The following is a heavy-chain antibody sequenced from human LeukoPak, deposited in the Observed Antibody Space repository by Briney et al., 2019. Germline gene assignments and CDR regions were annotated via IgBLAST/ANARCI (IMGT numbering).Heavy chain of an antibody. CDR2: SNPSSGGT. V-gene: IGHV1-2*02. Sequence: GASVKVSCKASGYTFTDYYMHWVRQAPGQRLEWMGWSNPSSGGTNYAQMFQGRVTMTRDTSITTFYMELSRLTSDDTAVYYCARDVTNWGGVDYWGQGTLVTVSS. D-gene: IGHD7-27*01. CDR1: GYTFTDYY. CDR3: ARDVTNWGGVDY. J-gene: IGHJ4*02.